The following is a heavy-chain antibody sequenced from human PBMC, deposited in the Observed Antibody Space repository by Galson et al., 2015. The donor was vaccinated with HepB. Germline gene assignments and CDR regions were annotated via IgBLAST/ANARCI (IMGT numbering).Heavy chain of an antibody. J-gene: IGHJ3*01. CDR3: ARAPGFDSWRGQFHDAFNL. V-gene: IGHV1-18*04. Sequence: SVKVSCKASGYPFKFYGVAWVRQAPGQGLEWMGWISADNGNTNYAQKVQDRVKLTTDTSTSTAFMELRSLTSDDSAVYYCARAPGFDSWRGQFHDAFNLWGQGTMVFVSS. D-gene: IGHD3-3*01. CDR1: GYPFKFYG. CDR2: ISADNGNT.